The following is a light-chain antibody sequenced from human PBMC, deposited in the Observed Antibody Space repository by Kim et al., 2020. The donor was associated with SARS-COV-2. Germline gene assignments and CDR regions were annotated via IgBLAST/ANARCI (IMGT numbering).Light chain of an antibody. J-gene: IGLJ3*02. CDR1: SLRSYY. CDR3: NAPDSSGNHLV. V-gene: IGLV3-19*01. Sequence: SSELTQDPAVSVALGQTVRITCQGDSLRSYYASWYQQKPGQAPVLVIYGKNNRHSGIPDRFSGSSAGNTASLPITGAQAEDEADDYCNAPDSSGNHLVFGGGTQLTVL. CDR2: GKN.